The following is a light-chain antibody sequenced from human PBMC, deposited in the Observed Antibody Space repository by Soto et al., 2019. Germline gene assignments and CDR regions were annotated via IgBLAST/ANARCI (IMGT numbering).Light chain of an antibody. J-gene: IGKJ1*01. V-gene: IGKV3-15*01. CDR2: GAS. CDR1: QSVSSS. CDR3: QQYNNWPPWT. Sequence: EILMTQSPATLSVSPGERATLSCRASQSVSSSLAWYQQKPGQSPRLLIHGASTRATGIPARFSGSGSGTEFTLTISGLQSEDFAVYYCQQYNNWPPWTFGQGTKVEIK.